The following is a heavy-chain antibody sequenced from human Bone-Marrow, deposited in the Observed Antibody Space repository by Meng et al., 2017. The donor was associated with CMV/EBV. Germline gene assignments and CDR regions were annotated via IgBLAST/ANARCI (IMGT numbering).Heavy chain of an antibody. CDR3: ARGTSYGPGGMDV. Sequence: ASMFPFGKYALNGVRQAPGKGREWVSAITSSDATTYYTDSVKGRFTISRDNSKSTLYLQMNSLGADDTAVYYCARGTSYGPGGMDVWGQGTTVTVSS. CDR1: MFPFGKYA. CDR2: ITSSDATT. D-gene: IGHD3-10*01. J-gene: IGHJ6*02. V-gene: IGHV3-23*01.